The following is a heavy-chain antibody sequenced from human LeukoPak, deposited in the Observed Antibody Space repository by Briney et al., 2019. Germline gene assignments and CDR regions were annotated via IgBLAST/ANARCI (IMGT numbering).Heavy chain of an antibody. CDR3: AKDWTTVVTPKGYYFDS. D-gene: IGHD4-23*01. CDR1: GFTFSRYA. Sequence: GGSLRLSCAASGFTFSRYAMSWVRQAPGKGLEWVSAISTTGGSTYYADSVKGRFTVSRDNSKNTLSLQMDSVRVEDTALYYCAKDWTTVVTPKGYYFDSWGQGTLVTVSS. V-gene: IGHV3-23*01. CDR2: ISTTGGST. J-gene: IGHJ4*02.